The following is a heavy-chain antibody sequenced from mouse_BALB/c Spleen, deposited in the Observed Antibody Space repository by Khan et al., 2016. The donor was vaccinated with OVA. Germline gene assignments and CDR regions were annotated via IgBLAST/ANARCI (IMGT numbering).Heavy chain of an antibody. CDR1: GDSITSGY. V-gene: IGHV3-8*02. CDR3: ARYDYDYDGAFAY. CDR2: ISYSGST. D-gene: IGHD2-4*01. J-gene: IGHJ3*01. Sequence: EVKLLESGPSLVKPSQTLSLTCSVTGDSITSGYWNWIRKFPGNKLEYMGYISYSGSTYYNPSLKSRISITRDTSKNQHYLQLNSVTTEDTATYYCARYDYDYDGAFAYWGQGTLVTVSA.